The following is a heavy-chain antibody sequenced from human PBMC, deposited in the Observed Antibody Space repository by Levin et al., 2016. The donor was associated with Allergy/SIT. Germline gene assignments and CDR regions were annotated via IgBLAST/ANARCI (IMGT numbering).Heavy chain of an antibody. CDR3: ARKKTISSAFDI. J-gene: IGHJ3*02. CDR1: GFTFDDYA. D-gene: IGHD4/OR15-4a*01. CDR2: ISWNSGSI. V-gene: IGHV3-9*01. Sequence: SLKISCAASGFTFDDYAMHWVRQAPGKGLEWVSGISWNSGSIGYADSVKGRFTISRDNAKNSLYLQMNSLRAEDTALYYCARKKTISSAFDIWGQGTMVTVSS.